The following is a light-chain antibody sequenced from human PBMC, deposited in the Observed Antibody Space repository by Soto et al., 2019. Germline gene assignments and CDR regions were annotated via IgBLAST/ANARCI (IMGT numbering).Light chain of an antibody. CDR2: DVS. Sequence: QSALTQPASVSGSPGQSITISCTGTSSDIGGYNYVSWYQQLPGKVPKLIIYDVSNRPSGVSDRFSGSKSGNAASLTISGLQAVDEADYYCSSYTSTSTLYVFGTGTKLTVL. CDR3: SSYTSTSTLYV. CDR1: SSDIGGYNY. J-gene: IGLJ1*01. V-gene: IGLV2-14*03.